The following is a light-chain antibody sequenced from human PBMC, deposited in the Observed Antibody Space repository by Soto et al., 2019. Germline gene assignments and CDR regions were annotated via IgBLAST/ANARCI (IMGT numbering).Light chain of an antibody. J-gene: IGLJ1*01. CDR3: SSYAGSNNYV. V-gene: IGLV2-8*01. Sequence: QSVLTQPPSASGSPGQSVTISCTGASSDVGGYDFVSWYQQHPGKAPKLLIYEVTERPSGVPDRFSGSKSGNTASLTVSGLQPEDDADYFCSSYAGSNNYVFGTGTKVTVL. CDR1: SSDVGGYDF. CDR2: EVT.